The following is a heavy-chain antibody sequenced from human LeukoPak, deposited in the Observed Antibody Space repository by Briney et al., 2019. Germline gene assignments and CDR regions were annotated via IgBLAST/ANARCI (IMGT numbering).Heavy chain of an antibody. CDR1: GDSIRSYY. D-gene: IGHD3-22*01. J-gene: IGHJ4*02. V-gene: IGHV4-59*08. CDR3: ARHYYDSSGYYYSSKNYFDS. Sequence: SETLSLTCTVSGDSIRSYYWSWIRQAPGKGLEWIGYIYFTGCTNYNPSLKSRVTIAADTSENQFSLKLSSVTAADTAVYYCARHYYDSSGYYYSSKNYFDSWGQGSLVTVPS. CDR2: IYFTGCT.